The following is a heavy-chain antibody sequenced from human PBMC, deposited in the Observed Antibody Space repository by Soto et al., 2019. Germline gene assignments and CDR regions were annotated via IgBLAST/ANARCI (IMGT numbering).Heavy chain of an antibody. D-gene: IGHD6-13*01. J-gene: IGHJ6*03. CDR1: GFTFSSYW. CDR2: IKQDGSEK. V-gene: IGHV3-7*01. Sequence: EVQLMESGGGLVQPGGSLRLSCAASGFTFSSYWMSWVRQAPGKGLEWVANIKQDGSEKYYVDSVKGRFTISRDNAKNSLYLQMNSLRAEDTAVYYCARVAAAAGYYYYYYMDVWGKGTTVTVSS. CDR3: ARVAAAAGYYYYYYMDV.